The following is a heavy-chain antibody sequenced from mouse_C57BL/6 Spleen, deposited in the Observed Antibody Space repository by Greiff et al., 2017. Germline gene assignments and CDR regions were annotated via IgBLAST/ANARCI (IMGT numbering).Heavy chain of an antibody. D-gene: IGHD1-1*01. CDR1: GYAFSSYW. V-gene: IGHV1-80*01. CDR3: ARQYYGSSYADY. Sequence: QVQLQQSGAELVKPGASVKISCKASGYAFSSYWMNWVKQRPGKGLEWIGQIYPGDGDTNYNGKFKGKATLTADKSSSTAYMQLSSLTSEDSAVYFCARQYYGSSYADYWGQGTTLTVSS. J-gene: IGHJ2*01. CDR2: IYPGDGDT.